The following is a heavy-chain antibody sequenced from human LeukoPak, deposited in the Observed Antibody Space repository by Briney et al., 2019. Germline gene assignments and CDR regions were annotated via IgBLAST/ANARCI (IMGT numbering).Heavy chain of an antibody. V-gene: IGHV1-8*01. J-gene: IGHJ4*02. Sequence: ASVKVSCKASGYTSTSYDINWVRQATGQGLEWMGWMNPNSGNTGYAQKFQGRVTMTRNTSISTAYMELSSLRSEDTAVYYCARTDSSGYYAVYWGQGTLVTVSS. CDR2: MNPNSGNT. CDR1: GYTSTSYD. CDR3: ARTDSSGYYAVY. D-gene: IGHD3-22*01.